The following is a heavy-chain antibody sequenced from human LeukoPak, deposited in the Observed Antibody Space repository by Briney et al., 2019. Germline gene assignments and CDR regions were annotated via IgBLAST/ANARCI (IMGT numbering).Heavy chain of an antibody. D-gene: IGHD1-7*01. CDR3: ARDFFAGTIYYYYYMDV. CDR1: GGSISSYY. CDR2: IYTSGST. Sequence: SETLSLTCTVSGGSISSYYWSWIRQPAGKGLEWIGRIYTSGSTNYNPSLKSRVTMSVDTSKNQFSLKLSSVTAADTAVYYCARDFFAGTIYYYYYMDVWGKGTTVTVSS. V-gene: IGHV4-4*07. J-gene: IGHJ6*03.